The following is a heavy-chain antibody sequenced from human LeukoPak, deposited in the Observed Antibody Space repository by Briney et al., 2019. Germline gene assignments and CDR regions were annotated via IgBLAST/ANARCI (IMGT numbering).Heavy chain of an antibody. J-gene: IGHJ4*02. CDR1: GFTVSSNY. Sequence: GGSLRLSCAASGFTVSSNYMNWVRQAPGKGLEWVSSITSGGGYTYYADSVKGRFTTSRDNAKNSLSLRLDSLRAEDTAVYYCARGHYDVLTSSYKWTPDYWGQGTLVTVSS. CDR3: ARGHYDVLTSSYKWTPDY. D-gene: IGHD3-9*01. CDR2: ITSGGGYT. V-gene: IGHV3-21*06.